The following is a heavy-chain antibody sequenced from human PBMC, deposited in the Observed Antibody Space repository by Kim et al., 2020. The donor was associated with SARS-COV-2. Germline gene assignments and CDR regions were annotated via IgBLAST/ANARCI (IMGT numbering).Heavy chain of an antibody. CDR3: AKSPGLDY. Sequence: GGSLRLSCAASGFTFSSYGMHWVRQAPGKGLEWVAVISYDGSNKYYADSVKGRFAISRDNSKNTLYLQMNSLRAEDTAVYYCAKSPGLDYWGQGTLVTVS. CDR2: ISYDGSNK. CDR1: GFTFSSYG. V-gene: IGHV3-30*18. J-gene: IGHJ4*02.